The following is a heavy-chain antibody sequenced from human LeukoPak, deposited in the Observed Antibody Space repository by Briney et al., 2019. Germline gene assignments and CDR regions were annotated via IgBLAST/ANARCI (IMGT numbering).Heavy chain of an antibody. J-gene: IGHJ4*02. CDR3: ATLSNYYASSGYYPY. V-gene: IGHV4-39*01. CDR2: IYYSGST. Sequence: PSETLSLTCTVSVGSISSSSYYWGWVRQPPGKGLEWIGSIYYSGSTYYNPSLKSRVTISVDTSKNQFSLKLSSVTAADTAVYYCATLSNYYASSGYYPYWGQGTLVTVSS. D-gene: IGHD3-22*01. CDR1: VGSISSSSYY.